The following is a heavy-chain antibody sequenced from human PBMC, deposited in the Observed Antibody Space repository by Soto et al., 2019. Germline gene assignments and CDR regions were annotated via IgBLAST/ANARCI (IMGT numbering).Heavy chain of an antibody. CDR3: ARRARPDFYYMDV. J-gene: IGHJ6*03. V-gene: IGHV3-64*01. CDR2: ISSNGVGT. Sequence: PGGSLRLSCAASGFTLSGYAMDWVRQAPGKELEYVSGISSNGVGTFYANSVQGRFTISRDNSKNTVYLQMGSLRPEDMAVYYCARRARPDFYYMDVWGKGTTVTVSS. CDR1: GFTLSGYA. D-gene: IGHD6-6*01.